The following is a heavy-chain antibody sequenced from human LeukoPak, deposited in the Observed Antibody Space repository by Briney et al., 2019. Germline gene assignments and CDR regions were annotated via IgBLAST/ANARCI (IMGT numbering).Heavy chain of an antibody. D-gene: IGHD6-19*01. CDR1: GDIVASNSAA. CDR3: VRQYSSGWIYYYGMDV. V-gene: IGHV6-1*01. CDR2: TYYRYKWYN. J-gene: IGHJ6*02. Sequence: SQTLSLTCAISGDIVASNSAAWHWIRQSPSRGLEWLGRTYYRYKWYNDYAVSVKSRIIINPDTSKNQFSLQLNSVTPEDTAVYYCVRQYSSGWIYYYGMDVWGQGTTVTVSS.